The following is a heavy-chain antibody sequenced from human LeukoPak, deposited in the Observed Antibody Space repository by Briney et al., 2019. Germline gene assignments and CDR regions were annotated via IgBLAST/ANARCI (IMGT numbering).Heavy chain of an antibody. CDR1: GFTFSSYG. CDR3: ARDKSRTKGMDV. Sequence: PGGSLRLSCAASGFTFSSYGMHWVRQAPGQGLEWVAVIWYDGSNKYYADSVKGRFTISRDNSKNTLYLQMNSLRAEDTAVYYCARDKSRTKGMDVWGQGTTVTVSS. CDR2: IWYDGSNK. D-gene: IGHD2-8*01. V-gene: IGHV3-33*01. J-gene: IGHJ6*02.